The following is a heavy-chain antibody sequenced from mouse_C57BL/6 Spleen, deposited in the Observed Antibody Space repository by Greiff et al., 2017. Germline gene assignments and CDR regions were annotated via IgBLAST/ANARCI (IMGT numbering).Heavy chain of an antibody. Sequence: VQLQQSGPGLVKPSQSLSLTCSVTGYSITSGYYWNWIRQFPGNKLEWMGYISYDGSNNYNPSLKNRISITRDTSKNQLFLKLNSVTTEDTATYYCARGRNFDYWGQGTTLTVSS. V-gene: IGHV3-6*01. J-gene: IGHJ2*01. CDR3: ARGRNFDY. CDR1: GYSITSGYY. CDR2: ISYDGSN.